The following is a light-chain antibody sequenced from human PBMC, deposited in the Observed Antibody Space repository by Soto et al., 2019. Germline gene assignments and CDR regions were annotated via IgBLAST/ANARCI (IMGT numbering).Light chain of an antibody. J-gene: IGLJ1*01. CDR1: RRDVGGYNY. Sequence: QSVLTQPASGSGAPRQSITISCTGTRRDVGGYNYVSWYQQHAGKAPKLMIYEVSHRPSGVSNRFSGSKSGNTASLTIAGLQAEDEADYYCSSYTSGSPYVFGTGT. V-gene: IGLV2-14*01. CDR2: EVS. CDR3: SSYTSGSPYV.